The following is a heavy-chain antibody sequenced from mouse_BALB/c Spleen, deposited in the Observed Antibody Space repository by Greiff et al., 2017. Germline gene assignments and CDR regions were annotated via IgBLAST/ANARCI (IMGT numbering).Heavy chain of an antibody. CDR2: IYPSDSYT. CDR1: GYTFTSYW. V-gene: IGHV1-69*02. D-gene: IGHD2-2*01. Sequence: QVHVKQPGAELVRPGASVKLSCKASGYTFTSYWINWVKQRPGQGLEWIGNIYPSDSYTNYNQKFKDKATLTVDKSSSTAYMQLSSPTSEDSAVYYCTRSGYESYFDYWGQGTTLTVSS. CDR3: TRSGYESYFDY. J-gene: IGHJ2*01.